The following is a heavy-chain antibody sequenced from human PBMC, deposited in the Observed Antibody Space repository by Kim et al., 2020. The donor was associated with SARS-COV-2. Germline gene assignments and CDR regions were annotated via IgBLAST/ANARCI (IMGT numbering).Heavy chain of an antibody. CDR1: GFTFSDYY. CDR2: ISSSGSTI. J-gene: IGHJ3*02. Sequence: GGSLRLSCAASGFTFSDYYMSWIRQAPGKGLGWVSYISSSGSTIYYADSVKGRFTISRDNAKNSLYLQMNSLRAEDTAVYYCASFVAVTAINVAFDIWGQGTMVTVSS. CDR3: ASFVAVTAINVAFDI. V-gene: IGHV3-11*01. D-gene: IGHD2-21*02.